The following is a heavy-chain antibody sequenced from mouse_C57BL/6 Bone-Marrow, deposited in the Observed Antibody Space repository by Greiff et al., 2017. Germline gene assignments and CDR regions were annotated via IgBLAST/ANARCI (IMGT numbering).Heavy chain of an antibody. CDR3: VRNDNSWFAY. J-gene: IGHJ3*01. V-gene: IGHV10-3*01. Sequence: EVQLVESGGGLVQPKGSLKLSCAASGFTFNTYAMHWVRQAPGQGLEWVASIRSTSSNNATYYAVSVKDRFTISRDDSQSMLYLQMTNLKSEVTAMEYCVRNDNSWFAYWGQGTLVTVSA. D-gene: IGHD1-3*01. CDR1: GFTFNTYA. CDR2: IRSTSSNNAT.